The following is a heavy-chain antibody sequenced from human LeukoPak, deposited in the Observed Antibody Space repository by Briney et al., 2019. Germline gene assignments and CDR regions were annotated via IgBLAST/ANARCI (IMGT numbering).Heavy chain of an antibody. D-gene: IGHD3-10*01. Sequence: KASETLSLTCSVSGDSISNYYWTWIRQPAEKGLEWIGRIYTSGSTNYNPSLKSQVTMSVDTSKSQISLKLSSVTAADTAVYYCARTIAHSGAYHYYYYMDVWGKGTTVTVSS. J-gene: IGHJ6*03. CDR2: IYTSGST. CDR1: GDSISNYY. CDR3: ARTIAHSGAYHYYYYMDV. V-gene: IGHV4-4*07.